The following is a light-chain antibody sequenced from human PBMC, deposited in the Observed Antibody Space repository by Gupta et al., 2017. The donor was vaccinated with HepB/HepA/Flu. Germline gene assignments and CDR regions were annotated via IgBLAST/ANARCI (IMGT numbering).Light chain of an antibody. CDR3: QSWDTGFQV. Sequence: QVVLTQSPPASASLGASVRLTCTLSSVHSRYAIAWFQQQPDKGPRYLMTVNSDGSHTKGDGIPDRFSGSSFGPERYLAISSLQSEDAAEYFCQSWDTGFQVFGGGTKLTVL. CDR2: VNSDGSH. CDR1: SVHSRYA. V-gene: IGLV4-69*01. J-gene: IGLJ2*01.